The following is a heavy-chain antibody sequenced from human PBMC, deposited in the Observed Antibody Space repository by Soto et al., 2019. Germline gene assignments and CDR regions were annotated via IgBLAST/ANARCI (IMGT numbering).Heavy chain of an antibody. CDR1: GFTFSSYA. CDR2: ISGSGGST. CDR3: AKDRHAVYGYRYGNYFDY. J-gene: IGHJ4*02. D-gene: IGHD5-18*01. V-gene: IGHV3-23*01. Sequence: EVQLLESGGGLVQPGGSLRLSCAASGFTFSSYAMSWVRQAPGKGLEWGSAISGSGGSTYYAASVKARFTISRDNSKNTLYLQMNSLRADDTAVYYCAKDRHAVYGYRYGNYFDYWGQGTLVTVSS.